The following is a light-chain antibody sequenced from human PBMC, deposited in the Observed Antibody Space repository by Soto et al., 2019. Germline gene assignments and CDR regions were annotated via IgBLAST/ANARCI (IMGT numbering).Light chain of an antibody. Sequence: LTQPASVSGSPGQSITISCTGTSSDVGGYDYVSWYQLHPGKAPKLMVFEVSNRPSGVSYRFSGSKSGNTASLTISGPQSEDDAEHFCSSYPISTDYLVGPGTKVTV. J-gene: IGLJ1*01. V-gene: IGLV2-14*01. CDR1: SSDVGGYDY. CDR3: SSYPISTDYL. CDR2: EVS.